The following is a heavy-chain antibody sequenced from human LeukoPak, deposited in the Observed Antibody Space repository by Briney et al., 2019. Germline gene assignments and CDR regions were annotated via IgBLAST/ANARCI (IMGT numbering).Heavy chain of an antibody. J-gene: IGHJ4*02. CDR2: ISGSGGST. V-gene: IGHV3-23*01. Sequence: GGSLRLSCEASGFTFTNYGMSWVRQAPGKGLEWVSAISGSGGSTYYADSVKGRFTISRDNSKNTLYLQMNSLRAEDTAVYYCAKAGSSGWYEAFDYWGQGTLVTVSS. CDR3: AKAGSSGWYEAFDY. D-gene: IGHD6-19*01. CDR1: GFTFTNYG.